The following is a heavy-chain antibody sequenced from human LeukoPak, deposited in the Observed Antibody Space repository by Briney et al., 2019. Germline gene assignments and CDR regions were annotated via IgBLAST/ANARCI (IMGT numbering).Heavy chain of an antibody. CDR1: GFTFSSYA. D-gene: IGHD3-22*01. J-gene: IGHJ4*02. Sequence: GGSLRLSCAASGFTFSSYAMSWVRQAPGKGLEWVSAISGSGGSTYYADSVKGRFTISRDKSKNTLYLQMNSLRAEDTAVYYCAKDHGSSGYYYEVVFDYWGQGTLVTVSS. CDR3: AKDHGSSGYYYEVVFDY. CDR2: ISGSGGST. V-gene: IGHV3-23*01.